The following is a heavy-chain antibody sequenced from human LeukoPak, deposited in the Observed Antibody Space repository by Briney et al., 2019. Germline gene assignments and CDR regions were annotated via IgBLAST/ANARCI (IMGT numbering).Heavy chain of an antibody. CDR2: ISYDGSNK. J-gene: IGHJ6*03. CDR1: GFTFSSYG. Sequence: GRSLRLSCAASGFTFSSYGMHWVRQAPGKGLEWVAVISYDGSNKYYVDSVKGRFTISRDNAKNSLYLQMNSLRAEDTAVYYCARGLWEPPAYYYYYMDVWGKGTTVTVSS. V-gene: IGHV3-30*03. D-gene: IGHD1-26*01. CDR3: ARGLWEPPAYYYYYMDV.